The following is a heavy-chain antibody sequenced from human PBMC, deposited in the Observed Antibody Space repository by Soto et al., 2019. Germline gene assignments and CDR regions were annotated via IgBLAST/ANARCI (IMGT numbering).Heavy chain of an antibody. Sequence: SVKVSCKASGGTFSSYAISWVRQAPGQGLEWMGGIIPIFGTANYAQKFQGRVTITADKSTSTAYMELSSLRSEDTAVYYCARDYRLYSSLVDGMDVWGQGTTVTVSS. CDR3: ARDYRLYSSLVDGMDV. CDR2: IIPIFGTA. J-gene: IGHJ6*02. D-gene: IGHD6-13*01. V-gene: IGHV1-69*06. CDR1: GGTFSSYA.